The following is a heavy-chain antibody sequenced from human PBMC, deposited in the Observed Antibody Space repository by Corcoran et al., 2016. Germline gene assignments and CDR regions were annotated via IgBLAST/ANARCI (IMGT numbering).Heavy chain of an antibody. CDR2: ISGSGGST. CDR3: AKDQYSGSSGGELDY. D-gene: IGHD6-6*01. J-gene: IGHJ4*02. Sequence: EVQLLESGGGLVQPGGSLRLSCAASGFTFSSYAMSWVRQAPGKGLEWVSAISGSGGSTYYADSVKVRCTISRHNSKNTLYLQMNSLRDEDTAVYYCAKDQYSGSSGGELDYWGQGTLVTVS. V-gene: IGHV3-23*01. CDR1: GFTFSSYA.